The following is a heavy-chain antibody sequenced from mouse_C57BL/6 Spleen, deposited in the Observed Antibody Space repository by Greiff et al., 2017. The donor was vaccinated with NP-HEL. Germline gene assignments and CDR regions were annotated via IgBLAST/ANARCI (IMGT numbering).Heavy chain of an antibody. V-gene: IGHV5-4*01. CDR2: ISDGGSYT. CDR3: AGDSGLRRWGAMDY. Sequence: EVHLVESGGGLVKPGGSLKLSCAASGFTFSSYAMSWVRQTPEKRLEWVGTISDGGSYTYYPDNVKGRFTISRDNAKNNLYLQMSHLKSEDAAMYYCAGDSGLRRWGAMDYWGQGTSVTVSS. CDR1: GFTFSSYA. D-gene: IGHD2-2*01. J-gene: IGHJ4*01.